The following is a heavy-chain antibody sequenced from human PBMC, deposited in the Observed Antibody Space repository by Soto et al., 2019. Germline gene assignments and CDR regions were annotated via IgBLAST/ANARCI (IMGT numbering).Heavy chain of an antibody. CDR1: GFTFSSYG. J-gene: IGHJ6*02. CDR2: IWYDGSNK. D-gene: IGHD4-17*01. Sequence: GGSLRLSCAASGFTFSSYGMHWVRQAPGKGLEWVAVIWYDGSNKYYADSVKGRFTISRDNSKNTLYLQMNSLRAEDTAVYYCASAGYGDYANIENYYYYGMDVWGQGTTVTVSS. CDR3: ASAGYGDYANIENYYYYGMDV. V-gene: IGHV3-33*01.